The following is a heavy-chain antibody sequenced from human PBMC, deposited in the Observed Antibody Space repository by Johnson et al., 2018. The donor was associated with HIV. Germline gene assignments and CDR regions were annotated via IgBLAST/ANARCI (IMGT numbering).Heavy chain of an antibody. D-gene: IGHD1-26*01. V-gene: IGHV3-13*01. Sequence: VQLVESGGGLVQPGRSLRLSCAASGFTFTTYDMHWVRQGTGKGLEWVSGIGTGGDTHYPDSVKGRFTISRENAKNSLYLQMNSLRAGDTAVYYCARSRWGATLGALDIWGQGTMVTVSS. CDR3: ARSRWGATLGALDI. J-gene: IGHJ3*02. CDR1: GFTFTTYD. CDR2: IGTGGDT.